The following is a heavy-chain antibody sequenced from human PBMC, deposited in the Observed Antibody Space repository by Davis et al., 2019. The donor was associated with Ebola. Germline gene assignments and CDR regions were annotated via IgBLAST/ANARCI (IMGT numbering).Heavy chain of an antibody. CDR3: ARLCQQLLLGDWDY. J-gene: IGHJ4*02. Sequence: ASVKVSCKASGYTFTRYYIHWVRQAPGQGLEWLGIINPGGGSTTYAQKFQGRVTMTRDTSTSTVYMDLSSLISEDTAVYYCARLCQQLLLGDWDYWGQGTLVTVYS. D-gene: IGHD2-2*01. CDR2: INPGGGST. V-gene: IGHV1-46*01. CDR1: GYTFTRYY.